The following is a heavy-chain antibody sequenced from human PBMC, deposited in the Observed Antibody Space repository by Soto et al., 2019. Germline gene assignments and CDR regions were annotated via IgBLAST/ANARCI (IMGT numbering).Heavy chain of an antibody. CDR2: ISYDGSNK. CDR1: GFTFSSYA. CDR3: ARGGASTVYPDY. Sequence: QVQLVESGGGVVQPGRSLRLSCAASGFTFSSYAMHWVRQAPGKGLEWVAVISYDGSNKYYADSVKGRFTISRDNSKNTLYLQMNSRRAEDTAVYYCARGGASTVYPDYWGQGTLVTVSS. D-gene: IGHD4-17*01. J-gene: IGHJ4*02. V-gene: IGHV3-30-3*01.